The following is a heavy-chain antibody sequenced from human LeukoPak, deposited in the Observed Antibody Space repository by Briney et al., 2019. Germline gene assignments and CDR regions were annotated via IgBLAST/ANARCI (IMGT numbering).Heavy chain of an antibody. CDR3: AASQYFEFWSGRDY. V-gene: IGHV3-30-3*02. D-gene: IGHD3/OR15-3a*01. Sequence: GGSLRLSCAGSGFPFSSYTLHWVRQAPGKGLEWLAGTSYDETSKNYADSVKGRFTISRDNTKNTVFLQMNTLRVEDTAVYYCAASQYFEFWSGRDYWGQGTLSPSPQ. CDR1: GFPFSSYT. CDR2: TSYDETSK. J-gene: IGHJ4*02.